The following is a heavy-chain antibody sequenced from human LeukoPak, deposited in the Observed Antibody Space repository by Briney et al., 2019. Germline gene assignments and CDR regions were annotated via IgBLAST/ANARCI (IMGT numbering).Heavy chain of an antibody. V-gene: IGHV4-30-2*01. J-gene: IGHJ6*02. CDR3: ARESPYYYGIDV. CDR2: IYHSGST. Sequence: SETLSLTCAVSGASISSGGYSWSWIRQPPGKGLEWIGYIYHSGSTYYNPSLKSRVSISVDRSKNQFSLNLSSVTAAVTAVYYCARESPYYYGIDVWGQGTTVTVSS. CDR1: GASISSGGYS.